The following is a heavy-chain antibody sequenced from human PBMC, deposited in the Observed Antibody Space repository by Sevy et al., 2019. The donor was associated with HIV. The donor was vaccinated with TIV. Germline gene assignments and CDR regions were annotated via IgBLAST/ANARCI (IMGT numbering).Heavy chain of an antibody. Sequence: GGSLRLSCATFGFNFRNSWMAWVRQTPGKGLEFLADIKQDGYETYYVDSVKGRFTISRDNAKNSLHLQMNSLRAEDTAMYFCVRDNEEGASVLDYWGQGTPVTASS. CDR1: GFNFRNSW. J-gene: IGHJ4*02. CDR2: IKQDGYET. CDR3: VRDNEEGASVLDY. V-gene: IGHV3-7*03. D-gene: IGHD1-26*01.